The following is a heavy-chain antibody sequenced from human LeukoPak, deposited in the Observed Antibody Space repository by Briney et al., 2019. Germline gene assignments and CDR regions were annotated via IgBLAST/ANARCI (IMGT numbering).Heavy chain of an antibody. V-gene: IGHV3-48*03. D-gene: IGHD2-15*01. CDR3: ASLGSVLGYCSGGSCLVDY. CDR1: GFTFSSYE. CDR2: ISSSGSTI. Sequence: GSLRLSCAASGFTFSSYEMNWVRQAPGKGLEWVSYISSSGSTIYYADSVKGRFTISRDNAKNSLYLQMNSLRAEDTAVYYCASLGSVLGYCSGGSCLVDYWGQGTLVTVSS. J-gene: IGHJ4*02.